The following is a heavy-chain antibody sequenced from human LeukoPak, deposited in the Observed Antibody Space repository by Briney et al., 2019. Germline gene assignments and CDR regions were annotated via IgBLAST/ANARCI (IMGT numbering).Heavy chain of an antibody. J-gene: IGHJ5*02. Sequence: ASVKVSCKASGYTFTGYYMLWVRQAPGQGLEWMGWINPNSGGTNYAQKFQGWVTMTRDTSISTAYMELSRLRSDDTAVYYCAREADTAMVPWGQGTLVTVSS. CDR3: AREADTAMVP. CDR2: INPNSGGT. V-gene: IGHV1-2*04. D-gene: IGHD5-18*01. CDR1: GYTFTGYY.